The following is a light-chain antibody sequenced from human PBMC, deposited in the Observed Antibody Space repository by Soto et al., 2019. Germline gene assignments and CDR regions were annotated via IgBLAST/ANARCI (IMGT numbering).Light chain of an antibody. CDR3: QQFGSSPLFT. Sequence: EIVLTQSPGTLSLCPGERATLSCRASQSVSSSYLAWYQQKPGQAPRLLIYGASSRATGIPDRFSGSGSGTYFPLTISRLEPEDFAVYYCQQFGSSPLFTFGPGTKVDVK. CDR1: QSVSSSY. J-gene: IGKJ3*01. V-gene: IGKV3-20*01. CDR2: GAS.